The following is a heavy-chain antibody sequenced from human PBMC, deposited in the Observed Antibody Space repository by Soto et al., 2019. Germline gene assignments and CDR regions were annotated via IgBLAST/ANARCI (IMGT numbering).Heavy chain of an antibody. V-gene: IGHV1-69*01. CDR2: IIPIFSSR. Sequence: QVQLVQSGAEVKKPGSSVKVSCKTSRDTFNKYAFNWVRQAPGQGLEWMEWIIPIFSSRNYAEKFQGRVTITADDSTSTAYMELRSLGFEDTDVYYCARGETYLGVCCQGTTVTVAS. CDR1: RDTFNKYA. D-gene: IGHD3-16*01. J-gene: IGHJ6*02. CDR3: ARGETYLGV.